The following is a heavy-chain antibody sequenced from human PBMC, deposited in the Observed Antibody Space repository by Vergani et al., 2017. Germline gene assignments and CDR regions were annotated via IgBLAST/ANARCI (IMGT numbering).Heavy chain of an antibody. CDR1: GGSVSSGSYY. D-gene: IGHD2-15*01. Sequence: QVQLQESGPGLVKPSETLSLTCTVSGGSVSSGSYYWSWIRQPPGKGLEWIGYIYYSGSTNYNPSLKSRVTISVDTSKNQFSLKLSSVTAADTAVYYCARGXRCSGGSCYFPLGWFDPWGQGTLVTVSS. CDR3: ARGXRCSGGSCYFPLGWFDP. J-gene: IGHJ5*02. V-gene: IGHV4-61*01. CDR2: IYYSGST.